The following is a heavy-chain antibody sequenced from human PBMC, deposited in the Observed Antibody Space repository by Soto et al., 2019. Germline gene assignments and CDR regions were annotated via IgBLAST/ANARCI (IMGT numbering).Heavy chain of an antibody. CDR2: IVQDGST. J-gene: IGHJ4*02. CDR1: GFTFTTYS. V-gene: IGHV3-23*01. D-gene: IGHD4-17*01. Sequence: EVQLLESGGVSVLPGGSLRLSCAASGFTFTTYSLRWVRQAPGKGPEWVSGIVQDGSTKYADSVRGRFTISRDNSKNTVFHQMFSLRGEDTAVYYCAKDLRPDGVWDFDHWGQGTLVTVSS. CDR3: AKDLRPDGVWDFDH.